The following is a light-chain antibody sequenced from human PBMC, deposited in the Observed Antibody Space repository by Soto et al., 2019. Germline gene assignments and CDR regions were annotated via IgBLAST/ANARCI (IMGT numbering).Light chain of an antibody. CDR2: RTS. V-gene: IGKV3-15*01. J-gene: IGKJ4*01. CDR1: QSISSN. CDR3: QQYNNWPRAT. Sequence: EIVMTQSPATLSVSPGDRATLSCWASQSISSNLAWYQQKPGQAPRLLMFRTSSRATGFPARFSGSGSGTEFNLTISSLQSEDFGVYYCQQYNNWPRATFGGGTKVDIK.